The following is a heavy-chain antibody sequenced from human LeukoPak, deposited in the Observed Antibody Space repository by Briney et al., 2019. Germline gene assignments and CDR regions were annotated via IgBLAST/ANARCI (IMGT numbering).Heavy chain of an antibody. CDR3: TTDSPTTDYYGSGSYSP. CDR2: IKRKTDGGTA. CDR1: GFTFSNAW. J-gene: IGHJ5*02. Sequence: PGGSLRLSCAASGFTFSNAWMTWVRQAPGKGLEWVGRIKRKTDGGTADYAAPVKGRFTISRDDSTDTLYLYMNSLNTEDTAVYYCTTDSPTTDYYGSGSYSPWGQGALVTVSS. D-gene: IGHD3-10*01. V-gene: IGHV3-15*01.